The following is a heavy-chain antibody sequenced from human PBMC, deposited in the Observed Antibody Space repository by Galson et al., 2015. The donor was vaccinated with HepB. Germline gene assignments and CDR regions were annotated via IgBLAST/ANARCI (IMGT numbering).Heavy chain of an antibody. J-gene: IGHJ4*02. D-gene: IGHD3-10*01. CDR2: IINSGSTI. CDR1: GFTFSSCD. CDR3: ARDSGNFYGSGSYRQFDY. V-gene: IGHV3-48*03. Sequence: SLRLSCAASGFTFSSCDMNWVRQAPGKGLEWVSYIINSGSTIYYADSVKGRFTISRDNAKNSLYLQMNSLRAEDTAVYYCARDSGNFYGSGSYRQFDYWGQGTPVTVSS.